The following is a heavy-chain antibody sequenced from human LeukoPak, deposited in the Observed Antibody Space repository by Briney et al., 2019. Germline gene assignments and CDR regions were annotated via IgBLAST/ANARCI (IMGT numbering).Heavy chain of an antibody. CDR2: IYSGGST. J-gene: IGHJ4*02. V-gene: IGHV3-66*01. CDR3: AKAGMTRFDY. Sequence: GGSLRLSCAASGFTVSSNYMSWVRQAPGKGLEWVSVIYSGGSTYYADSAKGRFTISRDNSKNTLYLQMNSLRVEDTAVYYCAKAGMTRFDYWGQGIMVTVSS. D-gene: IGHD1-20*01. CDR1: GFTVSSNY.